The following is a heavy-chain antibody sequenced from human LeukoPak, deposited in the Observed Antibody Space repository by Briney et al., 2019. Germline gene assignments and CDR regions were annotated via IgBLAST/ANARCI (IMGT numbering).Heavy chain of an antibody. J-gene: IGHJ4*02. CDR1: GGTFSSYA. D-gene: IGHD4-17*01. Sequence: GASVKVSCKASGGTFSSYAISWVRQAPGQGLEWMGGIIPIFGTANYAQKFQGRVTITADKSTSTAYMELSSLRSEDTALYYCARVPPDDYGDYYYYDYWGQGTLVTVSS. V-gene: IGHV1-69*06. CDR2: IIPIFGTA. CDR3: ARVPPDDYGDYYYYDY.